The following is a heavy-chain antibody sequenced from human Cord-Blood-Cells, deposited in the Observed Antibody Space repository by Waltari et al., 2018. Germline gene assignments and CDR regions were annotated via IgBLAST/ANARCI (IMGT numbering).Heavy chain of an antibody. J-gene: IGHJ2*01. CDR1: GYTLTELS. V-gene: IGHV1-24*01. CDR3: ATLNSYGRKYHYWYFDL. CDR2: FDPEDGET. Sequence: QVQLVQSGAEVKKPGASVKVSCKVSGYTLTELSMHWVRQAPGKGLEWMGGFDPEDGETIYAQKFQGRVTMTEYTSTDTAYMELSSLRSEDTAVYYCATLNSYGRKYHYWYFDLWGRGTLVTVSS. D-gene: IGHD5-18*01.